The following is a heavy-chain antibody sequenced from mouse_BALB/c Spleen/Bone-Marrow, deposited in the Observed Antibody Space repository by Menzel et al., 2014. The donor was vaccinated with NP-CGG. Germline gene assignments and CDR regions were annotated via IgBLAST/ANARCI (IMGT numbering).Heavy chain of an antibody. Sequence: VQGVESGPGLVAPSQSLSIPCTVSGFSLTSYGVHWVRQPPGKGLEWMGVIWAGGSTNYNSALMSRLSISKDNSKSQVFLKMNSLQTDDTAMYYCARDPVYDNYDAMDYWGQGTSVTVSS. CDR2: IWAGGST. J-gene: IGHJ4*01. CDR1: GFSLTSYG. V-gene: IGHV2-9*02. D-gene: IGHD2-3*01. CDR3: ARDPVYDNYDAMDY.